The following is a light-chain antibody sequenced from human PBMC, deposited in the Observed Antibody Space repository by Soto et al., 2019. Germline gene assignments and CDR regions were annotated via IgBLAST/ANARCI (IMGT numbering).Light chain of an antibody. CDR3: QQHGSSSFT. CDR2: SAS. CDR1: HSVASTY. Sequence: EIVLTQSPGTLSLSPGEGATLSCRAGHSVASTYLAWYQQKPGLAPRLIIYSASNRASGTPDRFSGGGSGTDFTLNISRLEPEDFAVYYCQQHGSSSFTFGQGTKLEIK. J-gene: IGKJ2*01. V-gene: IGKV3-20*01.